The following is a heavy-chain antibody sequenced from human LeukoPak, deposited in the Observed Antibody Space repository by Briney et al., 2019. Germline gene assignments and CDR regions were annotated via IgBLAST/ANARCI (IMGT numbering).Heavy chain of an antibody. J-gene: IGHJ4*02. D-gene: IGHD6-13*01. CDR1: GFTFSDYH. CDR3: ARDRSTWSLDY. Sequence: GGSLRLSCVGSGFTFSDYHMSWIRQAPGKGLEWVSYISSGSVSTNYADSVKGRFTISRDNAKNSLYLQMSSLRDEDTAVYFCARDRSTWSLDYWGQGTLVTVSS. CDR2: ISSGSVST. V-gene: IGHV3-11*06.